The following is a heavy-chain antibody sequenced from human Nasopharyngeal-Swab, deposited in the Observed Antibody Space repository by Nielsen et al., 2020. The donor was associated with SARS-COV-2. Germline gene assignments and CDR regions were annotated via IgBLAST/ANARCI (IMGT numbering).Heavy chain of an antibody. J-gene: IGHJ4*02. CDR2: IIPIFGTA. CDR3: ARSSGWYVTLDY. V-gene: IGHV1-69*13. D-gene: IGHD6-19*01. CDR1: VCTFSSYA. Sequence: SVKVSCKASVCTFSSYAISWVRQAPGQGLEWMGGIIPIFGTANYAQKFQGRVTITADESTSTAYMELSSLRSEDTAVYYCARSSGWYVTLDYWGQGTLVTVSS.